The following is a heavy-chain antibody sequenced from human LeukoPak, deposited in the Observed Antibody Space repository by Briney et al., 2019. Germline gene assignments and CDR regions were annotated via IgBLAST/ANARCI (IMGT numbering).Heavy chain of an antibody. CDR2: TYYSGST. J-gene: IGHJ4*02. V-gene: IGHV4-39*07. CDR1: GGSISSRTYY. Sequence: PSETLSLTCTVSGGSISSRTYYWGWIRQPPGKGLEWIGTTYYSGSTNYNPSLKSRVTISVDTSKNQFSLKLSSVTAADTAVYYCARARRTDPTPLLFDYWGQGTLVTVSS. D-gene: IGHD1-1*01. CDR3: ARARRTDPTPLLFDY.